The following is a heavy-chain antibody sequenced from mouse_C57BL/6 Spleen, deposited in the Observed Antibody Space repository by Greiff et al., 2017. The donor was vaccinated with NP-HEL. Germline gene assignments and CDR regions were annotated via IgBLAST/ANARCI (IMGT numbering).Heavy chain of an antibody. V-gene: IGHV1-63*01. D-gene: IGHD1-1*01. CDR2: IYPGGGYT. J-gene: IGHJ2*01. CDR3: ARGHYGKGDFDY. CDR1: GYTFTNYW. Sequence: VKLLQSGAELVRPGTSVKMSCKASGYTFTNYWIGWAKQRPGHGLEWIGDIYPGGGYTNYNEKFKGKATLTADKSSSTAYMQFSSLTSEDSAIYYCARGHYGKGDFDYWGQGTTLTVSS.